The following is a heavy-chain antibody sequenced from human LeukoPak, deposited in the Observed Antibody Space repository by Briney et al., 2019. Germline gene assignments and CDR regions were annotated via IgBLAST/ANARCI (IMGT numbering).Heavy chain of an antibody. CDR2: INPNSGGT. J-gene: IGHJ4*02. CDR3: ARYTAIRPFDY. CDR1: GYTFTGYY. D-gene: IGHD2-21*02. V-gene: IGHV1-2*02. Sequence: ASVKASCKSSGYTFTGYYMHWVRPAPGQGLEWMGWINPNSGGTNYAQKFQGRVTMTRDTSISTAYMELSRLRSDDTAVYYCARYTAIRPFDYWGQGTLVTVSS.